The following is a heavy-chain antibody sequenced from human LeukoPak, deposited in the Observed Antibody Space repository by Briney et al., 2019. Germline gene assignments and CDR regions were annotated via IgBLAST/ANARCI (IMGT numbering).Heavy chain of an antibody. CDR1: GGSINNYY. Sequence: PSETLSLTCSVSGGSINNYYWSWIRQPPGKGLEWIGYIFYTGNINYNPSLKSRATISVDMSKTQFSLKLTSVTAADTAVYYCARGSCSGGSCSGWFDPWGQGTLVTVSS. V-gene: IGHV4-59*01. D-gene: IGHD2-15*01. CDR2: IFYTGNI. CDR3: ARGSCSGGSCSGWFDP. J-gene: IGHJ5*02.